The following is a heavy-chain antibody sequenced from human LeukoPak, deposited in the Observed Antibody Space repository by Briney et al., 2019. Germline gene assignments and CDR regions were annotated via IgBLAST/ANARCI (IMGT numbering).Heavy chain of an antibody. Sequence: GGSLRLSCAASGFTFSSYEMNWARQAPGKGLEWVSYISSSGSTIYYADSVKGRFTISRDNAKNSLYLQMNSLRAEDTAVYYCARDLYYYDSSGYYYVGAFDIWGQGTMVTVSS. D-gene: IGHD3-22*01. J-gene: IGHJ3*02. CDR2: ISSSGSTI. CDR1: GFTFSSYE. V-gene: IGHV3-48*03. CDR3: ARDLYYYDSSGYYYVGAFDI.